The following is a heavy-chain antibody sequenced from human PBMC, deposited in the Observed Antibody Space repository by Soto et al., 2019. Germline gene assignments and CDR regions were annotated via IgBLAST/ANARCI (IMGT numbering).Heavy chain of an antibody. Sequence: SETLSLTCTVSGGSISSSSYYWGWIRQPPGKGLEWIGSIYYSGSTYYNPSLKSRVTISVDTSKNQFSLKLSSVTAADTAVYYCVTDPYYYDSSVYVYWGQGSLVTVSS. CDR1: GGSISSSSYY. D-gene: IGHD3-22*01. CDR3: VTDPYYYDSSVYVY. J-gene: IGHJ4*02. V-gene: IGHV4-39*01. CDR2: IYYSGST.